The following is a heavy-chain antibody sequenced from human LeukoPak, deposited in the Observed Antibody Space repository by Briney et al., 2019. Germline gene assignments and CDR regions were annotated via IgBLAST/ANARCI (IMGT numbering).Heavy chain of an antibody. CDR2: ISVDGGEK. Sequence: GGTLRLSCAASGFSFSSFGMTWVRQAPGKGLEWVSSISVDGGEKNYADSVKGRFVISRDNSKSTLYLQMNSLRAEDTAVYYCAKGSGNGYGSGPFDYWGQGTLVTVSS. V-gene: IGHV3-23*01. CDR3: AKGSGNGYGSGPFDY. D-gene: IGHD3-10*01. J-gene: IGHJ4*02. CDR1: GFSFSSFG.